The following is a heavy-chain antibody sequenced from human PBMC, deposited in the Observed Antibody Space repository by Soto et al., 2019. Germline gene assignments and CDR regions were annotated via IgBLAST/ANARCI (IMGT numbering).Heavy chain of an antibody. D-gene: IGHD3-22*01. Sequence: SQTLCLTCTVAEGTIVEHYVRWIRQPTGKGLEWIGYMYKTGSTVYNPSFKSRVTISVDTSKNQFSLKLNSVTAADTAVYYCARDLGEDSSGYYSGYFDYWGQGTLVTVSS. CDR1: EGTIVEHY. CDR2: MYKTGST. CDR3: ARDLGEDSSGYYSGYFDY. J-gene: IGHJ4*02. V-gene: IGHV4-59*11.